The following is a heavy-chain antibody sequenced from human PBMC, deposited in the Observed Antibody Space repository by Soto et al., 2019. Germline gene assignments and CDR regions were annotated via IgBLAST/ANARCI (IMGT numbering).Heavy chain of an antibody. J-gene: IGHJ4*02. CDR2: ISGSSNTI. CDR3: VGGRSFDY. CDR1: GGKCVSYS. D-gene: IGHD2-15*01. Sequence: CGSLRLSCAASGGKCVSYSMNCVRQAPGKGLEWVSHISGSSNTIYYADSVKGRFTISRDNAKNSLYLQMNSLKDEDTAVYYCVGGRSFDYWGQGTLVTVSS. V-gene: IGHV3-48*02.